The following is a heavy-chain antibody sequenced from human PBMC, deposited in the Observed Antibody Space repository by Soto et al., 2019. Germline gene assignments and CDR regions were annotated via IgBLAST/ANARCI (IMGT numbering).Heavy chain of an antibody. J-gene: IGHJ4*02. CDR1: GFTFSSYS. CDR3: ARDLSLDYYGSGSYDY. CDR2: ISSSSSYI. D-gene: IGHD3-10*01. Sequence: GGSLRLSCAASGFTFSSYSMNWVRQAPGKGLEWVSSISSSSSYIYYADSVKGRFTISRDNAKNSLYLQMNRLRAEDTAVYYCARDLSLDYYGSGSYDYWGQGTLVTVSS. V-gene: IGHV3-21*01.